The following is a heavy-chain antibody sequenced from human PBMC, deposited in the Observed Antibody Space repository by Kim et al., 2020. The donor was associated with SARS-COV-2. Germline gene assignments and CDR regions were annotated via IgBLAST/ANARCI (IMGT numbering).Heavy chain of an antibody. CDR3: ARDEVLTGSSYYYYGMDV. V-gene: IGHV1-69*13. J-gene: IGHJ6*02. CDR1: GGTFSSYA. Sequence: SVKVSCKASGGTFSSYAISWVRQAPGQGLEWMGGIIPIFGTANYAQKFQGRVTITADESTSTAYMELSSLRSEDTAVYYCARDEVLTGSSYYYYGMDVWGQGTTVTVSS. D-gene: IGHD3-9*01. CDR2: IIPIFGTA.